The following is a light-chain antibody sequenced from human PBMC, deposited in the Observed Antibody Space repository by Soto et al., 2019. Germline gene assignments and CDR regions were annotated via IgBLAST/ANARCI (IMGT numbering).Light chain of an antibody. CDR2: DAS. V-gene: IGKV3-20*01. Sequence: EIVLTQSPGSLSLSPGERATLSCRASQSVNFYLAWYQQKPGQAPRLLISDASSRATDVPDRFSGSGSGTDFNLTISRLEPEDFAVYYCQQYGDSPVTFGQGTKVDIK. J-gene: IGKJ1*01. CDR1: QSVNFY. CDR3: QQYGDSPVT.